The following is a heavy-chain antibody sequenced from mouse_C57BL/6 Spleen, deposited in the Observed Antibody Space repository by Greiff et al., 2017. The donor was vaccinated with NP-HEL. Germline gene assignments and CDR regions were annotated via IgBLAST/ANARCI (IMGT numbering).Heavy chain of an antibody. CDR3: ARGGYDGYYNWYFDV. CDR1: GYTFTDYY. D-gene: IGHD2-3*01. J-gene: IGHJ1*03. Sequence: VQLQQSGPVLVKPGASVKMSCKASGYTFTDYYMNWVKQSHGKSLEWIGVINPYNGGTSYNQKFKGKATLTVDKSSSTAYMELNSLTSEDSAVYYCARGGYDGYYNWYFDVWGTGTTVTVSS. V-gene: IGHV1-19*01. CDR2: INPYNGGT.